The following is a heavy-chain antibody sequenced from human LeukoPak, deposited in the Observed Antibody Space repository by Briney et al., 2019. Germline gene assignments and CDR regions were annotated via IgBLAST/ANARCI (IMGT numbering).Heavy chain of an antibody. CDR1: GFTFSSYW. D-gene: IGHD3-10*01. CDR3: ASGSTMVQGVIFAY. V-gene: IGHV3-74*01. J-gene: IGHJ4*02. CDR2: INSDGSST. Sequence: TGGSLRLSCAASGFTFSSYWMHWVRQAPGKGLVWVSRINSDGSSTSYAGSVRGRFTISRDKSKNTVYLQMNSLRVEDTAVYYCASGSTMVQGVIFAYWGQGTLVTVAS.